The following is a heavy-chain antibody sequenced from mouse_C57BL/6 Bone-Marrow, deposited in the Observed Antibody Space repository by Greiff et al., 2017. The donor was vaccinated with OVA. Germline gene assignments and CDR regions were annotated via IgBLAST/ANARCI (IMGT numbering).Heavy chain of an antibody. V-gene: IGHV1-82*01. D-gene: IGHD2-2*01. CDR1: GYAFSSSW. CDR3: AREVTTAGFDY. Sequence: QVQLKESGPELVKPGASVKISCKASGYAFSSSWMNWVKQRPGKGLEWIGRIYPGDGDTNYNGKFKGKATLTADKSSSTAYMQLSSLTSEDSAVYFCAREVTTAGFDYWGQGTTLTVSS. J-gene: IGHJ2*01. CDR2: IYPGDGDT.